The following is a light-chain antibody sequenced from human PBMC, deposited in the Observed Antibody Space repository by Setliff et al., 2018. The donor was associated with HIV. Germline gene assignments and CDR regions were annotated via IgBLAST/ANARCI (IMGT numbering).Light chain of an antibody. J-gene: IGLJ1*01. CDR1: SSDVGGYQQ. Sequence: QSALTQPRSVSGSPGQSVTISCTGTSSDVGGYQQVSWYQQHPGKAPKVMIYDVSRRPSGVPDRFSGSKSGNTASLTISGLQAEDGADYYCCSYAGSYRYVFGTGTKVTVL. CDR2: DVS. CDR3: CSYAGSYRYV. V-gene: IGLV2-11*01.